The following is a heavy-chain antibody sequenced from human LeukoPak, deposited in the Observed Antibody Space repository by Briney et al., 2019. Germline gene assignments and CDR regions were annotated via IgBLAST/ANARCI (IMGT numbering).Heavy chain of an antibody. CDR3: ARAYYYDSSGYYYGYYFDY. CDR1: GGSISSYY. Sequence: SETLSLTCTVSGGSISSYYWSWIRQPPGKGLEWIGYIYYSGSTNYNPSPKSRVTISVDTSKNQFSLKLSSVTAADTAVYYCARAYYYDSSGYYYGYYFDYWGQGTLVTVSS. J-gene: IGHJ4*02. D-gene: IGHD3-22*01. V-gene: IGHV4-59*08. CDR2: IYYSGST.